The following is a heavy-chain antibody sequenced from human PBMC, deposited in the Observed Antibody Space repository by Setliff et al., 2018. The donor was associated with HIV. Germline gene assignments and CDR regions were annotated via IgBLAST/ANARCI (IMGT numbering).Heavy chain of an antibody. V-gene: IGHV4-59*11. CDR3: AGDAASAGTWD. Sequence: PSETLSLTCTVSGASISTHYWNWIRQPPGKGLEWIGSIYHAGSTNFNPSLKSRVTISVDMSKNQFSLKLSSVTAADTAVYYCAGDAASAGTWDWGQGTLVTVSS. D-gene: IGHD6-13*01. CDR2: IYHAGST. CDR1: GASISTHY. J-gene: IGHJ4*02.